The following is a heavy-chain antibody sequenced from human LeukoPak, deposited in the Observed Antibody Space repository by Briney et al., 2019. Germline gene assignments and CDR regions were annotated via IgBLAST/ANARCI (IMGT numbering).Heavy chain of an antibody. CDR1: GFTFSSYA. D-gene: IGHD3-10*01. Sequence: GRSLRLSCAASGFTFSSYAMHWVRQAPGKGLEWVAVISYDGRNKYYADSVKGRFTISRDISKNTLYLQMNSLRAEDTAVYYCVRGASNYWGQGTLVTVSS. V-gene: IGHV3-30*04. CDR3: VRGASNY. J-gene: IGHJ4*02. CDR2: ISYDGRNK.